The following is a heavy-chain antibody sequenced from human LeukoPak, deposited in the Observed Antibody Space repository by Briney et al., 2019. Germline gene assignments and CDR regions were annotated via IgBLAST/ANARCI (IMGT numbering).Heavy chain of an antibody. CDR2: INHSGST. D-gene: IGHD3-22*01. CDR1: GGSFSGYY. V-gene: IGHV4-34*01. Sequence: PSETLSLTCAVYGGSFSGYYWSWIRQPPGKGLEWIGEINHSGSTNYNPSLKGRVTISVDTSKNHFSLKLSSVTAADTAVYYCARNRGGYYYEDYWGQGTLVTVSS. CDR3: ARNRGGYYYEDY. J-gene: IGHJ4*02.